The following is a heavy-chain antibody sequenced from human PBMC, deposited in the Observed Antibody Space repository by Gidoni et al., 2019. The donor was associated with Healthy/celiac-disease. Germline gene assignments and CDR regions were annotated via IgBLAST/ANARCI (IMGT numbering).Heavy chain of an antibody. CDR3: ATSPATVVDY. D-gene: IGHD4-17*01. V-gene: IGHV1-69*01. Sequence: QVQLVQSGAEVNNPGSSVQVPCKASGGTFSSSPISWVRQAPGQGLEWMGGIIPIFGTANYAQKFQGRVTITADESTSTAYMELSSLRSEDTAVYYCATSPATVVDYWGQGTLVTVSS. J-gene: IGHJ4*02. CDR2: IIPIFGTA. CDR1: GGTFSSSP.